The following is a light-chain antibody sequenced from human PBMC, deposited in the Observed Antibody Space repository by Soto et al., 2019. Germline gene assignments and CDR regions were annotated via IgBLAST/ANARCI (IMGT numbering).Light chain of an antibody. V-gene: IGKV3-11*01. CDR1: QSVIHY. CDR3: RQRRDWPRT. Sequence: EIVLTQSPATLSLSPGERATLSCRASQSVIHYLAWYQQRPGQAPRLLIYDASNRATAIPARFSGSGSGTDFTLTISSLESEDFAVYYCRQRRDWPRTFGQGTRLEIK. CDR2: DAS. J-gene: IGKJ5*01.